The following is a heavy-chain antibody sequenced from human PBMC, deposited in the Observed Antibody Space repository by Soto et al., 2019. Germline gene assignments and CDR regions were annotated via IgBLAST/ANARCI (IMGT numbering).Heavy chain of an antibody. J-gene: IGHJ6*02. CDR3: AKFYYGDDSYYYYGMDV. CDR1: GFTFSSYA. Sequence: EVQVLESGGGLVQPGGSLRLSCAASGFTFSSYAMSWVRQAPGMGLEWVSAISGSGDSTRYADSVQGRFTISRDTSKHTLYLQMNSLRAEDTAVYYCAKFYYGDDSYYYYGMDVWGQGTTVTVSS. V-gene: IGHV3-23*01. CDR2: ISGSGDST. D-gene: IGHD4-17*01.